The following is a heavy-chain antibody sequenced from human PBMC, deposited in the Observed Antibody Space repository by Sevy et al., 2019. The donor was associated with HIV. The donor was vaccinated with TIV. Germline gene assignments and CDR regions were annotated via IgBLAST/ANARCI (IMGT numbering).Heavy chain of an antibody. CDR1: GFTFADHA. V-gene: IGHV3-30*04. J-gene: IGHJ4*02. Sequence: GGSLRLSCAASGFTFADHAFHWVRQAPGKGLEWVAIISFDGRNKRHAESVKGRFTISRDDSKNTVYLQMTSLRPEDTADHYCARDHCTDGACFRSGYFDYWGQGTLVTVSS. D-gene: IGHD2-8*01. CDR3: ARDHCTDGACFRSGYFDY. CDR2: ISFDGRNK.